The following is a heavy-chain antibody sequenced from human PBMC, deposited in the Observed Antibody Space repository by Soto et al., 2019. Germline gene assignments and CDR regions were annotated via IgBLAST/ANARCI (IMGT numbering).Heavy chain of an antibody. CDR3: ARGGSSCWNHFDY. CDR1: GGSISSGDYY. CDR2: IYYSGST. D-gene: IGHD3-22*01. J-gene: IGHJ4*02. V-gene: IGHV4-30-4*01. Sequence: QVQLQESGPGLVKPSQTLSLTCTVSGGSISSGDYYWSWIRQPPGKGLEWVGYIYYSGSTYYNPFIKRRITISADTSKNQFSLKVNSVTAADTAVYFCARGGSSCWNHFDYWGQGTLVTVSS.